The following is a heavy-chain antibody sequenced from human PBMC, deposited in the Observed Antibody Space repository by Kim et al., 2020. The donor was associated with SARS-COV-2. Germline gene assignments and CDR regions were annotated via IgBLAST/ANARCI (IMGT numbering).Heavy chain of an antibody. Sequence: GGSLRLSCAASGVSFNNYWMGWVRQAPGKGLEWVAHIKEDGSEKYHVDSVEGRFTISRDNAKNSLYLQMNSLRAEDTAMYYCARDRGYCSGGSCYSIFDYWGQGPQVTVSS. CDR3: ARDRGYCSGGSCYSIFDY. D-gene: IGHD2-15*01. CDR1: GVSFNNYW. J-gene: IGHJ4*02. CDR2: IKEDGSEK. V-gene: IGHV3-7*03.